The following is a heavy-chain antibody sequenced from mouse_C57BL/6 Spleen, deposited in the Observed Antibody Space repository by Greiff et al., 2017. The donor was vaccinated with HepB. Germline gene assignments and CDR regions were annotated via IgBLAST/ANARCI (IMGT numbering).Heavy chain of an antibody. CDR1: GFTFNTYA. J-gene: IGHJ4*01. D-gene: IGHD4-1*01. Sequence: EVQGVASGGGLVQPKGSLKLSCAASGFTFNTYAMHWVRQAPGKGLEWVARIRSKSSTYATYSADSVKDRFTISRDDSQSMLYLQMNNLKTEDTAMYDCVRKLGDYAMDDWGQGTAGTVSS. V-gene: IGHV10-3*01. CDR3: VRKLGDYAMDD. CDR2: IRSKSSTYAT.